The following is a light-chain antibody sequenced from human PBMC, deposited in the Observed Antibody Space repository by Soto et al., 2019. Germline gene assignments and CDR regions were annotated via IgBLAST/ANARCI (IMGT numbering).Light chain of an antibody. CDR3: AAWDDTLSAPCV. CDR1: FSNFGSDY. J-gene: IGLJ3*02. Sequence: QSVLTQPPSASGTPGQRVTISCSGSFSNFGSDYVYWYRQFPGTAPKLLIYRNNQRPSGVPDRFSGSKSGTSASLAISGLRSEDEADYYCAAWDDTLSAPCVFGGGTKVTVL. V-gene: IGLV1-47*01. CDR2: RNN.